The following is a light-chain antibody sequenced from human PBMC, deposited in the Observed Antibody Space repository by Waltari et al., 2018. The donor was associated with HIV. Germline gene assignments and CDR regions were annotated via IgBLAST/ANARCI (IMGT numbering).Light chain of an antibody. CDR1: SSDVGGYNY. Sequence: QSALTQPASVSGSPGQSITLSCTGTSSDVGGYNYVSWYRQHPGKAPKLMIYDVTNRPSGVSNRFSGSKSGNTASLTISGLQAEDEADYYCSSYTSSSIPYYVFGSGTKVTVL. CDR3: SSYTSSSIPYYV. J-gene: IGLJ1*01. CDR2: DVT. V-gene: IGLV2-14*03.